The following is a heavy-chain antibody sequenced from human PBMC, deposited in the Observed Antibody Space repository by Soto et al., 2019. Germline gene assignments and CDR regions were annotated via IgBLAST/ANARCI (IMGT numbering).Heavy chain of an antibody. CDR3: ARAAHYSSPFRWFDP. Sequence: SETLSLTCTVSGGSISSSSYYWGWIRQPPGKGLEWIGNIYYSGSTYYNPSLKSRVTISVDTSKNQFSLKLSSVTAADTAVYYCARAAHYSSPFRWFDPWGQGTLVTVSS. CDR1: GGSISSSSYY. V-gene: IGHV4-39*07. CDR2: IYYSGST. D-gene: IGHD6-13*01. J-gene: IGHJ5*02.